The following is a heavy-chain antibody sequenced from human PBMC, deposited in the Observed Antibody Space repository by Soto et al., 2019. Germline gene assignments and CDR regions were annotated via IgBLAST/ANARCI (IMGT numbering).Heavy chain of an antibody. J-gene: IGHJ4*02. Sequence: EVHLVESGGGVVQPGGSLRLSCAASGFIFSSYSMIWVRQAPGKGLEWVSYISSSSNTIYYADSMKGRLTISRDNAKNSVWLQMDSLRDEDTAVYYCERTRRMGLRSKGGFDYLGQGALVTVSS. CDR2: ISSSSNTI. V-gene: IGHV3-48*02. D-gene: IGHD5-12*01. CDR3: ERTRRMGLRSKGGFDY. CDR1: GFIFSSYS.